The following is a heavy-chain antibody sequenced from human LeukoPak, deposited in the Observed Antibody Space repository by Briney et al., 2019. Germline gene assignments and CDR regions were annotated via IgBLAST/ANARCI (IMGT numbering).Heavy chain of an antibody. CDR1: GYTFTSYY. V-gene: IGHV1-2*02. CDR3: ARGEGSSIDY. CDR2: INLNSGGT. D-gene: IGHD6-13*01. J-gene: IGHJ4*02. Sequence: EASVKVSCKTSGYTFTSYYMHWMRQAPGQGLEWMGWINLNSGGTKYAQKFQGRVTMTGDTSISTAYMDLSSLRSDDTAVYYCARGEGSSIDYWGQGTPVTVSS.